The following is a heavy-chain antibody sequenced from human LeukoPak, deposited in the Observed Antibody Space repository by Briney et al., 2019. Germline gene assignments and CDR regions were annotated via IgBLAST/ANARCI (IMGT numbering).Heavy chain of an antibody. CDR2: TYYSGNT. V-gene: IGHV4-59*01. CDR3: ARDPGAFKD. J-gene: IGHJ4*02. D-gene: IGHD2-15*01. CDR1: GVSLSSLY. Sequence: SETLSLTCTVSGVSLSSLYWSWVRQPPGKGLEWIGYTYYSGNTNYNPSPKSRVTISVDTSKNQFSLNLSSVTAADTAVYYCARDPGAFKDWGQGILVTVSS.